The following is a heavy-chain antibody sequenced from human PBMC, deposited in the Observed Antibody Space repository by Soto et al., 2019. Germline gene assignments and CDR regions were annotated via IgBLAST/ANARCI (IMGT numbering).Heavy chain of an antibody. CDR3: ASTYKVGANYYYYGMDV. CDR1: GGTFSSYA. V-gene: IGHV1-69*01. J-gene: IGHJ6*02. Sequence: QVQLVQSGAEVKKPGSSVKVSCKASGGTFSSYAISWVRQAPGQGLEWMGGIIPIFGTANYAQKFQGRVTITADESTSTAYMELSSLRSEDTAVYYCASTYKVGANYYYYGMDVWGQGTTVTVSS. D-gene: IGHD1-26*01. CDR2: IIPIFGTA.